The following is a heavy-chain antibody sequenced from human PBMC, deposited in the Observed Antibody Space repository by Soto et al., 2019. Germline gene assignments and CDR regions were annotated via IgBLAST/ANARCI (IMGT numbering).Heavy chain of an antibody. J-gene: IGHJ6*03. CDR3: AKHFRDYYYYYMDV. V-gene: IGHV3-23*01. CDR1: GFTFSTYA. CDR2: ISGSGGST. Sequence: GGSLRLSCAASGFTFSTYAMSWVRQAPGKGLEWVSAISGSGGSTYYADSVKGRFTISRDNSKNTLYLQMNSLRAEDTAVYYCAKHFRDYYYYYMDVWGKGTTVTVSS.